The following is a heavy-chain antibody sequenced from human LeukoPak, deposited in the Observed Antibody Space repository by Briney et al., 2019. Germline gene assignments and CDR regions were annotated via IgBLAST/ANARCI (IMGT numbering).Heavy chain of an antibody. CDR1: GYSFNTYW. D-gene: IGHD3-22*01. J-gene: IGHJ4*02. CDR3: ATRPYYDGSGSYWLY. Sequence: GESLKISCQGSGYSFNTYWIGWVRQMPGKGLEWMGIIHPADSDTRYSPSFQGQVTISADKSIGTTYLQWSSLKASDTAMYYCATRPYYDGSGSYWLYWGRGTLVTVSS. CDR2: IHPADSDT. V-gene: IGHV5-51*01.